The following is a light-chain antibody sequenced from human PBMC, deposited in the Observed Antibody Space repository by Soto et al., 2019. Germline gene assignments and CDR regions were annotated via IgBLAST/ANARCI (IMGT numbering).Light chain of an antibody. V-gene: IGKV1-6*01. Sequence: IQMTQSPSSVSASVGDRVTITCQASQDIKNYLNWYQQKPGKAPKLLMYATSRLQSGVPSRFSGSGSGTDFTLTISSLQPEDFATYYCLQDDSMPLTFGGGTKVDIK. CDR1: QDIKNY. CDR2: ATS. J-gene: IGKJ4*01. CDR3: LQDDSMPLT.